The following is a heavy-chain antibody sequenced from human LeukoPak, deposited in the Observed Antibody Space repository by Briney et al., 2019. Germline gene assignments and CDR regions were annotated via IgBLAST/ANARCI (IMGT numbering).Heavy chain of an antibody. CDR3: AKEAGHWDFDY. J-gene: IGHJ4*02. D-gene: IGHD7-27*01. CDR2: VSANGVGT. V-gene: IGHV3-23*01. Sequence: GGSLRLSCAASGFTFSSYAMSWLRQAPGKGLEWVSTVSANGVGTYYTDSVKGRFTISRDNSKNTLYLQMNSLRAEDTAVHHCAKEAGHWDFDYWGQGTLVTVSS. CDR1: GFTFSSYA.